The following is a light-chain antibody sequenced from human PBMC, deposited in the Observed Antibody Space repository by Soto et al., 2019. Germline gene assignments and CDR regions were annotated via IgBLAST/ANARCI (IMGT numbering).Light chain of an antibody. CDR1: SSDVGAFNY. Sequence: QSVLTQPTSVSGSPGQPITISCSGTSSDVGAFNYASWYQHPPGKAPKLLIYEVTNRPSGVSNRFSGSKSGNTASLTFSGLHAEDDADYYCSSYTSLSTLVFGTGNKGT. J-gene: IGLJ1*01. V-gene: IGLV2-14*01. CDR3: SSYTSLSTLV. CDR2: EVT.